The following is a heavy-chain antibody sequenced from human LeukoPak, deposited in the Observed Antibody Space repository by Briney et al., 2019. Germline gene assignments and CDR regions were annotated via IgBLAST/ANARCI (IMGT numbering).Heavy chain of an antibody. V-gene: IGHV3-21*01. CDR1: GFTFSSYS. Sequence: GGSLRLSCAASGFTFSSYSMSWVRQAPGKGLEWVSSISSSSSYIYYADSVKGRFTISRDNAKNSLYLQMNSLRAEDTSVYYCARGTGSDYDLDYWGQGTLVTVSS. J-gene: IGHJ4*02. CDR3: ARGTGSDYDLDY. D-gene: IGHD3-22*01. CDR2: ISSSSSYI.